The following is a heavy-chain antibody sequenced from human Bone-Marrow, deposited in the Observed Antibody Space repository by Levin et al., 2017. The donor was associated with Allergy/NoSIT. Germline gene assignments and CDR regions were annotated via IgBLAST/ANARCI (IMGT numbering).Heavy chain of an antibody. V-gene: IGHV3-53*01. CDR2: SYSGGNT. CDR1: GFSVSTTY. Sequence: GESLKISCTASGFSVSTTYMSWVRQAPGKGLECVSVSYSGGNTHYADSVKGRFTISRDNSKNTVYLQMNSLRAEEAANYYCATGVISEAFDVWGQGTMVIVST. CDR3: ATGVISEAFDV. J-gene: IGHJ3*01. D-gene: IGHD3-10*01.